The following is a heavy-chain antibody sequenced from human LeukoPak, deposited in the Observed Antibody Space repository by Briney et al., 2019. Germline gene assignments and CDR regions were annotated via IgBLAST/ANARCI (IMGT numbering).Heavy chain of an antibody. CDR3: AIVPAAEYYFDY. CDR2: INPNSGGT. J-gene: IGHJ4*02. V-gene: IGHV1-2*02. D-gene: IGHD2-2*01. CDR1: GYTFTGYY. Sequence: ASVKVSCKASGYTFTGYYMRWVRQAPGQGLEWMGWINPNSGGTNYAQKFQGRVTMTRDTSISTAYIELSRLTSDDTAVYYWAIVPAAEYYFDYWGQGTLVTVSS.